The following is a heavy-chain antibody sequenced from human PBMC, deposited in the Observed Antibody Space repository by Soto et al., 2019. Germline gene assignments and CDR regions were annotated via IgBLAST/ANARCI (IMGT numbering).Heavy chain of an antibody. Sequence: SETLSLTCTVSGGSISSGGYYWSWIRQHPGKGLEWIGYIYYSGSTYYNPSLKSRVTISVDTSKNQFSLKLSSVTAADTAVYYCARAHILTGYYYFDYWGQGTLVTVSS. CDR3: ARAHILTGYYYFDY. D-gene: IGHD3-9*01. J-gene: IGHJ4*02. V-gene: IGHV4-31*03. CDR2: IYYSGST. CDR1: GGSISSGGYY.